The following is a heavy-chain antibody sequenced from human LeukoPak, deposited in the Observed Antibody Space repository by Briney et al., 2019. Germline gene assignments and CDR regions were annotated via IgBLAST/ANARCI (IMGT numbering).Heavy chain of an antibody. Sequence: GGSLRLSCAASGFTVSSTYMSWVRQAPGKGLEWVSVIYSGGKVYYIDSVKGRFTISRDTSKNTLYLQMNSLRAEDTAVYYCAKSGSGWYRTFDYWGQGTLVTVSS. V-gene: IGHV3-53*01. CDR1: GFTVSSTY. J-gene: IGHJ4*02. CDR2: IYSGGKV. D-gene: IGHD6-19*01. CDR3: AKSGSGWYRTFDY.